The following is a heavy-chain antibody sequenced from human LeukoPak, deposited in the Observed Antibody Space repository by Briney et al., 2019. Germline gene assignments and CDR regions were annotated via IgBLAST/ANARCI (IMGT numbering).Heavy chain of an antibody. CDR2: IHPGDGDR. Sequence: ASVKISCKTSGYTFTSCLIHWIRQAPGQGFEWVAKIHPGDGDRDYAQKFQGRVTMTSDSSTTTVYMELTGLTSEDTAVYYCAKGGAATMRDGYNYYYYYMEVWGRGTTVTVSS. CDR3: AKGGAATMRDGYNYYYYYMEV. J-gene: IGHJ6*03. CDR1: GYTFTSCL. V-gene: IGHV1-46*01. D-gene: IGHD5-24*01.